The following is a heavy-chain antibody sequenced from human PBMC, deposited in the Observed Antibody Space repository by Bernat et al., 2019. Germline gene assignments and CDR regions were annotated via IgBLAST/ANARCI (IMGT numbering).Heavy chain of an antibody. Sequence: QVQLVQSGAEVKKPGASVKVSCKASGYTFTSYAMHWVRQAPGQRLEWMGWINAGNGNTKYSQKFQGSLTSTRDTSASTACMGLSSRRSEAMAWYYCARDGNAYGMDVWGQGTMVTVSS. CDR1: GYTFTSYA. CDR3: ARDGNAYGMDV. J-gene: IGHJ6*02. CDR2: INAGNGNT. V-gene: IGHV1-3*01.